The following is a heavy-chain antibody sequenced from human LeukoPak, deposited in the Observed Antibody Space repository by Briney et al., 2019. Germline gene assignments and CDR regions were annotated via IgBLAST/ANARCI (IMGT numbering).Heavy chain of an antibody. V-gene: IGHV4-59*11. CDR1: GGSISSHY. J-gene: IGHJ4*02. CDR2: IYYSGST. Sequence: SETLPLTCTVAGGSISSHYWSWIRQPPGKGLEWIGYIYYSGSTNYNPSLKSRVTISVDTSKNQFSLKLSSVTAADTAVYYCARGIASITIFGVVIYHFDYWGQGTLVTVSS. D-gene: IGHD3-3*01. CDR3: ARGIASITIFGVVIYHFDY.